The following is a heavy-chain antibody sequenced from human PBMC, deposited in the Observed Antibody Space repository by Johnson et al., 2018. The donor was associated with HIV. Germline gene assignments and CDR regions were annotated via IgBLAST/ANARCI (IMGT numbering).Heavy chain of an antibody. CDR3: ARGSSSGWSGGAFDI. D-gene: IGHD6-19*01. V-gene: IGHV3-33*01. J-gene: IGHJ3*02. CDR1: GFTFRNYG. CDR2: MWYDGSNK. Sequence: QVQLVESGGGVIQPGRSLRLSCAASGFTFRNYGMHWVRQAPGKGLEWVAVMWYDGSNKYYADSVKGRFTISRDNSKNTLYLQMNSLRAEDTAVYYCARGSSSGWSGGAFDIWGQGTMVTVSS.